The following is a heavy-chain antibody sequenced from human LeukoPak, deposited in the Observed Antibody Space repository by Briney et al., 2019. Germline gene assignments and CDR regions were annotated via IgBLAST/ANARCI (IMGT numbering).Heavy chain of an antibody. D-gene: IGHD3-10*01. Sequence: GRSLRLSCAASGFTFSSYGMHWVRQAPGKGLEWVAVISYDGSNKYYADSVKGRFTISRDNSKNTLYLQMNSLRAEDTAVYYCAKNPYCYGSGSYYPYYFDYWGQGTLVTVSS. J-gene: IGHJ4*02. CDR1: GFTFSSYG. CDR2: ISYDGSNK. CDR3: AKNPYCYGSGSYYPYYFDY. V-gene: IGHV3-30*18.